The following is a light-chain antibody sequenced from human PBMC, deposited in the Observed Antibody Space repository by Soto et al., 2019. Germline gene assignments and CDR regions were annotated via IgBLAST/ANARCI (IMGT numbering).Light chain of an antibody. CDR1: QSVDNT. J-gene: IGKJ1*01. Sequence: IVIPKSPVNLPGSLGKNATRSCSASQSVDNTVAWYQQKPGQAPRLLIYDASTRATGIPARFSGSGSGTEFTLAISSLQSEDFAVYYCQQYKNWPRAFGQGTKVDIK. CDR3: QQYKNWPRA. CDR2: DAS. V-gene: IGKV3-15*01.